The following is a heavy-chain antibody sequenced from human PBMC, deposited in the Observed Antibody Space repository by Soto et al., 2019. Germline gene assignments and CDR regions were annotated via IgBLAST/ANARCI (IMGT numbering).Heavy chain of an antibody. V-gene: IGHV1-18*04. Sequence: XSVKVSCNAAGYPFTSYGIIWVRRAPGQGLEWMGWISAYNGNTNYAQKLQGRVTMTTDTSTSTAYMELRSLRSDDTAVYYCARVKEWVAAAGPWGQGTLVTVSS. J-gene: IGHJ5*02. CDR1: GYPFTSYG. CDR2: ISAYNGNT. CDR3: ARVKEWVAAAGP. D-gene: IGHD6-13*01.